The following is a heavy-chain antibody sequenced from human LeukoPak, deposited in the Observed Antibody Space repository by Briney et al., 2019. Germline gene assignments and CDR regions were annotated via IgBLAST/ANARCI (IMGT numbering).Heavy chain of an antibody. CDR1: GDSVSSKSAT. CDR2: TCYRSKWYN. Sequence: SQTLSLTCAISGDSVSSKSATWNWIRQSPSRGLEWLGKTCYRSKWYNDSAVSVKSRITISPDTSKNQFSLQLNSVTPEDTAMYYCARDPRVSAGWQFDYWGQGTLVTVSS. J-gene: IGHJ4*02. V-gene: IGHV6-1*01. D-gene: IGHD6-19*01. CDR3: ARDPRVSAGWQFDY.